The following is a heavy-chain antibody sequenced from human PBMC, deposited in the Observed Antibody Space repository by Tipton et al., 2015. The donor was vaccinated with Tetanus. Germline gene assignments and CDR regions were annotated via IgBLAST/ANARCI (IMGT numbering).Heavy chain of an antibody. V-gene: IGHV4-59*01. D-gene: IGHD1-1*01. J-gene: IGHJ4*02. CDR2: IFYAGST. CDR1: GVSISSYY. CDR3: ARANNEFPKKGPFDS. Sequence: TLSLTCTVSGVSISSYYWSWIRQSPGKGLEWIGYIFYAGSTNSNPSLKSRVTISVDKAKNQFSLKLTSVTAADTAGYYCARANNEFPKKGPFDSWAQGSLVIVSS.